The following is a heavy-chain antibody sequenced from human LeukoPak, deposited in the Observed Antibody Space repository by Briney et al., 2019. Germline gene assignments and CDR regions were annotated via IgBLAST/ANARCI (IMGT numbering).Heavy chain of an antibody. Sequence: SGGSLRLSCAASGFTFSSYAMSWVRQAPGKGLEWVSAISGSGGSTYYADSVKGRFTISRDNSKNTPYLQMNSLRAEDTAVYYCAKESVLRFLEWSQAPHIYFDYWGQGTLVTVSS. J-gene: IGHJ4*02. CDR2: ISGSGGST. CDR1: GFTFSSYA. D-gene: IGHD3-3*01. CDR3: AKESVLRFLEWSQAPHIYFDY. V-gene: IGHV3-23*01.